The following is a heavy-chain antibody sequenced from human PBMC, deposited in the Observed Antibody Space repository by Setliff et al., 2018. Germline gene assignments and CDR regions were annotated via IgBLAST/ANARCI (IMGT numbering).Heavy chain of an antibody. J-gene: IGHJ5*02. CDR3: ARERQGGFLEWSPLDP. Sequence: SETLSLTCSVYGESFSNNYWSWIRQTPGKGLEWIGESNHGGSTTYHPSLKSRVTISVDTSNNQFSLHLTSVTAADTARYFCARERQGGFLEWSPLDPWGQGILVTVSS. CDR2: SNHGGST. D-gene: IGHD3-3*01. CDR1: GESFSNNY. V-gene: IGHV4-34*01.